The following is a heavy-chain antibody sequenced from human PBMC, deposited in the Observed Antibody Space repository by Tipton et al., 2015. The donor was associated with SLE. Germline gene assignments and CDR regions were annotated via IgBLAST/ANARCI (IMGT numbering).Heavy chain of an antibody. D-gene: IGHD3-10*01. CDR3: AKEVTRGGDGLDV. CDR2: LQYTGTT. J-gene: IGHJ3*01. CDR1: GGSITTKSW. V-gene: IGHV4-61*01. Sequence: TLSLTCVVSGGSITTKSWWNWIRQPPGKGLEWVGYLQYTGTTSYSPSLKSRATISVDTSKNQLSLRLSSVTAADTAVYYCAKEVTRGGDGLDVWGQGTLVTVSS.